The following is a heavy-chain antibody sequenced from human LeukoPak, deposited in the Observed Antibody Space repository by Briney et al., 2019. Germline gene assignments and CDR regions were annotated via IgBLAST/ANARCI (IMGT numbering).Heavy chain of an antibody. V-gene: IGHV4-39*07. CDR1: GGSISSSSYY. CDR2: IYYSGST. CDR3: TRVVVAATPVYYYYYMDV. D-gene: IGHD2-15*01. J-gene: IGHJ6*03. Sequence: SETLSLTCTVSGGSISSSSYYWGWIRQPPGKGLEWIGSIYYSGSTYYNPSLKSRVTISVDTSKNQFSLKLSSVTAADTAVYCGTRVVVAATPVYYYYYMDVWGKGTTVTVSS.